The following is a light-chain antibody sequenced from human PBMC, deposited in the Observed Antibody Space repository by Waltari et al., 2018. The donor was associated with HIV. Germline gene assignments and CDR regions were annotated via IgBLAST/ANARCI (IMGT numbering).Light chain of an antibody. V-gene: IGLV1-47*01. CDR2: RNS. J-gene: IGLJ3*02. CDR3: AAWDDSLSGWV. Sequence: QSALTQPPSTSGTPGKTVTIPCSGSSSNIGDNYGYWYHQLPGTAPKLLIYRNSQRPSGVRDRFSGSKSGTSASLAINDLRSEDEAEYHCAAWDDSLSGWVFGGGTNLTVL. CDR1: SSNIGDNY.